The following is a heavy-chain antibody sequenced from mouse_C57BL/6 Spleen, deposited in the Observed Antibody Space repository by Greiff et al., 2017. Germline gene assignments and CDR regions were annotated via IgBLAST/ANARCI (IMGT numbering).Heavy chain of an antibody. CDR2: INPNYGTT. CDR3: ARGEGGYYDYDLYAMDD. V-gene: IGHV1-39*01. J-gene: IGHJ4*01. Sequence: VQLQQSGPELVKPGASVKISCKASGYSFTDYNMNWVKQSNGKSLEWIGVINPNYGTTSYNQKFKGKATMTVDQSSSTAYMQLNSLTSEDSAVYYCARGEGGYYDYDLYAMDDWGQGTSGTVSS. D-gene: IGHD2-4*01. CDR1: GYSFTDYN.